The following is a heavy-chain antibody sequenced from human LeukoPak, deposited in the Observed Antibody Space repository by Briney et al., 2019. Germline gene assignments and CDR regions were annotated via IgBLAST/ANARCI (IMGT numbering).Heavy chain of an antibody. V-gene: IGHV4-59*01. D-gene: IGHD6-19*01. CDR2: IYYSGST. CDR1: GGSISSYY. J-gene: IGHJ4*02. CDR3: ARTPDSSGYFDY. Sequence: KSSETLSLTCTVSGGSISSYYWSWIRQPPGKGLEWIGYIYYSGSTNYNPSLKSRVTISVDTSKNQFSLKLSSVTAADTAVYYCARTPDSSGYFDYWGQGTLVTVSS.